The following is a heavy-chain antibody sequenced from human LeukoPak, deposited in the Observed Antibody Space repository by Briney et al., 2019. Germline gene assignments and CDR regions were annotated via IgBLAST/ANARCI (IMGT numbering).Heavy chain of an antibody. CDR2: IFVSGST. CDR1: GDSINNYH. V-gene: IGHV4-4*07. CDR3: ARCFTRTYYYYFMDV. Sequence: SETLSLTCTVSGDSINNYHWSWIRQPAGKGLEWIGHIFVSGSTHYNPSLKSRVTMSVDSSKNQLSLKLNSVTAADTAVYYCARCFTRTYYYYFMDVWGKGTTVTVSS. J-gene: IGHJ6*03.